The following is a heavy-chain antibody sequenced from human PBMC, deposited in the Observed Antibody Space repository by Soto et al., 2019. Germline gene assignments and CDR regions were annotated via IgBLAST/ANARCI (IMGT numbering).Heavy chain of an antibody. D-gene: IGHD1-1*01. CDR3: AKETADCYYARENWYAY. Sequence: EVQLVESGGGLVQPGGSLRLSCAASGFTFFDYWIHWVRQVPGKGLVWVSRINSDGSNTSYADSVRGRFTISRDNSKNTVYRQMNMQTAEHTVVYHCAKETADCYYARENWYAYWGQGSLVTVSS. V-gene: IGHV3-74*01. CDR2: INSDGSNT. J-gene: IGHJ4*02. CDR1: GFTFFDYW.